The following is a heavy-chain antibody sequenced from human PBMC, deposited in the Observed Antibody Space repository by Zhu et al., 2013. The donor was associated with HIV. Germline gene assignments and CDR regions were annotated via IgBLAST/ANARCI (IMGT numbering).Heavy chain of an antibody. CDR1: GFTFSSYA. D-gene: IGHD2-15*01. CDR3: AKYMVVAANGWLEYFDY. Sequence: EVQLLESGGGLVQPGGSLRLSCAASGFTFSSYAMSWVRQAPGKGLEWVSAISGSGGSTYYADSVKGRFTISRDNSKNTLYLQMNSLRAEDTAVYYCAKYMVVAANGWLEYFDYWGQGTLVTVSS. J-gene: IGHJ4*02. V-gene: IGHV3-23*01. CDR2: ISGSGGST.